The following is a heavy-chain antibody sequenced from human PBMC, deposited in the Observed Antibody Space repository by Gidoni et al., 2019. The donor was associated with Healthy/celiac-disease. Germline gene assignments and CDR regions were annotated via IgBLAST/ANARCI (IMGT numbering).Heavy chain of an antibody. CDR2: IYYSGST. CDR1: GASISGSSYY. V-gene: IGHV4-39*01. CDR3: ARLGLGGATDAFDI. D-gene: IGHD1-26*01. Sequence: QLQLQESGPGLVKPSGTLSLTCTVSGASISGSSYYWGWIRQPPGKGLEWVGSIYYSGSTYDNPSLKSRVTIAEDTSKNQFSLKLSSVTAADTAVYYCARLGLGGATDAFDIWGQGTMVTVSS. J-gene: IGHJ3*02.